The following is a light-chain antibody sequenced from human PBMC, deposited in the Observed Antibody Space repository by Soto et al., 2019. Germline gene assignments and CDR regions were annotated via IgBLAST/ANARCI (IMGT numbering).Light chain of an antibody. CDR1: QGISSA. Sequence: GDRVTITCRASQGISSALAWYQQKPGQAPKLLIYDASSLESEVPSRFSGSGSGTDFTLTISSLQPEDFATYYCQQFNSYPRTFGPGTKVDIK. CDR3: QQFNSYPRT. V-gene: IGKV1-13*02. CDR2: DAS. J-gene: IGKJ3*01.